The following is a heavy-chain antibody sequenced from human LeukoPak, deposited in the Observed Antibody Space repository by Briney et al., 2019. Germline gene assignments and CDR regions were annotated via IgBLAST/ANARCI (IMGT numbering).Heavy chain of an antibody. CDR1: GGSFSGYY. J-gene: IGHJ4*02. V-gene: IGHV4-34*01. Sequence: SETLSLTCAVYGGSFSGYYWSWLRQPPGKGLEWIGEINHSGSTNYNPSLKSRVTISVDTSKNQFSLKLSSVTAADTAVYYCAREVGQYISGWLSSEYYFDFWGQGTLVTVSS. CDR3: AREVGQYISGWLSSEYYFDF. D-gene: IGHD6-19*01. CDR2: INHSGST.